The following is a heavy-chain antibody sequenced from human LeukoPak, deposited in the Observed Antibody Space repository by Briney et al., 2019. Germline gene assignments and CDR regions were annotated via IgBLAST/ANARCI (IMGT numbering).Heavy chain of an antibody. CDR1: GGSISSYY. V-gene: IGHV4-59*01. Sequence: SETLSLTCTVSGGSISSYYWSWIRLPPGKGLEWIGYIYYSGSTNYNPSLKSRVTISVDTSKNQFSLKLSSVTAADTAVYYCARVSGHPVYYYGMDVWGQGTTVTVSS. CDR3: ARVSGHPVYYYGMDV. CDR2: IYYSGST. J-gene: IGHJ6*02.